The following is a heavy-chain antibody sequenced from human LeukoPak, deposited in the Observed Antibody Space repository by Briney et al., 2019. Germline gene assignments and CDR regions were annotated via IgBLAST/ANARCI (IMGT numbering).Heavy chain of an antibody. D-gene: IGHD4-17*01. V-gene: IGHV1-2*02. J-gene: IGHJ4*02. CDR3: ARENGAFPKKLDY. Sequence: ASVKVSCKASGYTFTGYYMHWVRQAPGQGLEWMGWINPNSGGTNYAQKFQGRVTMTRDTSISTAYMELRSLRSDDTAVYYCARENGAFPKKLDYWGQGTLVTVSS. CDR1: GYTFTGYY. CDR2: INPNSGGT.